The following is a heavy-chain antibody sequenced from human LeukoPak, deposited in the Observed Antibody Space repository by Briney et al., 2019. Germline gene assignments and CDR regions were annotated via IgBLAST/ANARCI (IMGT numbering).Heavy chain of an antibody. V-gene: IGHV4-59*08. D-gene: IGHD3-10*01. CDR2: IYYSGST. Sequence: KTSETLSLTCTVSGGSISSYYWSWIRQPPGKGLEWIGYIYYSGSTNYNPSLKSRVTMSVDTSKNQFSLKLSSVTAADTAVYYCAAYRDYSGVGYWGQGTLVTVSS. CDR1: GGSISSYY. CDR3: AAYRDYSGVGY. J-gene: IGHJ4*02.